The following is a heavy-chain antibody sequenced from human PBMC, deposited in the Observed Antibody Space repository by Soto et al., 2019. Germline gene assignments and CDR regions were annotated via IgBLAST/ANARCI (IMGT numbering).Heavy chain of an antibody. CDR1: GYTFTNYG. J-gene: IGHJ4*02. CDR3: ARDLDWRRYHELSY. CDR2: ISVYNGNT. V-gene: IGHV1-18*04. Sequence: ASVKVACKASGYTFTNYGISCVRQAPGQGFEWMGWISVYNGNTNYAQKLQGRVTMTTDTSTSTAYMEVRSLRSDDTAVYYCARDLDWRRYHELSYWGQGTLVTVSS. D-gene: IGHD2-2*01.